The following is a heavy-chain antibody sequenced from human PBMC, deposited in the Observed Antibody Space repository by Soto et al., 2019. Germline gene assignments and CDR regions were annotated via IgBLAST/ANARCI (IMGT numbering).Heavy chain of an antibody. CDR2: ISYDGSNK. V-gene: IGHV3-30*18. Sequence: PGGSLRLSCAASGFTFSSYGMHWVRQAPGKGLEWVAVISYDGSNKYYADSVKGRFTISRDNSKNTLYLQMNSLRAEDTAVYYCAKDWRELLWFGELPWFDPWGQGTLVTVSS. J-gene: IGHJ5*02. CDR1: GFTFSSYG. D-gene: IGHD3-10*01. CDR3: AKDWRELLWFGELPWFDP.